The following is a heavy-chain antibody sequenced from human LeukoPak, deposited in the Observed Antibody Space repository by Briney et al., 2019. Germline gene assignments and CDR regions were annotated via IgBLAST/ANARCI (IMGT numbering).Heavy chain of an antibody. D-gene: IGHD6-19*01. CDR1: GYTFTSYG. J-gene: IGHJ4*02. CDR3: ARTDMYSSGWYFDY. CDR2: ISAYNGNT. Sequence: ASVTVSCKASGYTFTSYGISWVRQAPGQGLEWMGWISAYNGNTNYAQKLQGRVTMTTDTSTSTAYMELRSLRSDDTAVYYCARTDMYSSGWYFDYWGQGTLVTVSS. V-gene: IGHV1-18*01.